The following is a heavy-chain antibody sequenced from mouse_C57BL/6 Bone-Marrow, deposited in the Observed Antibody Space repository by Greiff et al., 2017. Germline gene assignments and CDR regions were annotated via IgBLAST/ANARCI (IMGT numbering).Heavy chain of an antibody. D-gene: IGHD1-1*01. CDR1: GYTFTSYW. J-gene: IGHJ4*01. CDR2: IDPSDSET. Sequence: VKLQQPGAELVRPGSSVKLSCKASGYTFTSYWMHWVKQRPIQGLEWIGNIDPSDSETHYNQKFKDKATLTVDKSSSTAYMQLSSLTSEDSAVYYCARGGNYYGSSSLYAMDYWGQGTSVTVSS. V-gene: IGHV1-52*01. CDR3: ARGGNYYGSSSLYAMDY.